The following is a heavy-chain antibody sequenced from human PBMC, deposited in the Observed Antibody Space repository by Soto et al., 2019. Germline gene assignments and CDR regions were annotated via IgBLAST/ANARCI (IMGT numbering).Heavy chain of an antibody. CDR3: ARDLGYSSSWYFLPSHGMDV. J-gene: IGHJ6*02. V-gene: IGHV3-30-3*01. CDR2: ISYDGSNK. D-gene: IGHD6-13*01. CDR1: GVTFSSYA. Sequence: XGSLRLSCSASGVTFSSYAMHWFRQAPVKGLEWVAVISYDGSNKYYADSVKGRFTISRDNSKNTLYLQMNSLRAEDTAVYYCARDLGYSSSWYFLPSHGMDVWGQGTTVTVSS.